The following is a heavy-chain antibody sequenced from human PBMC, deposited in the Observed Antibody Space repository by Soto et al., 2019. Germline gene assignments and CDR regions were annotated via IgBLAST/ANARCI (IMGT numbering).Heavy chain of an antibody. D-gene: IGHD2-2*01. CDR3: AKVRYSSPMGYYYGMDV. CDR1: RVAFSKFI. J-gene: IGHJ6*02. CDR2: IIPVFGTA. V-gene: IGHV1-69*01. Sequence: QAQLEQSGGEVKKPGSSVKGSCKASRVAFSKFIVTWVRQAPGVGLEWVGGIIPVFGTANYAQKFQGRVTITADESTSTSYMEVNNLRSEDTAVYYCAKVRYSSPMGYYYGMDVWGQGTTVTVSS.